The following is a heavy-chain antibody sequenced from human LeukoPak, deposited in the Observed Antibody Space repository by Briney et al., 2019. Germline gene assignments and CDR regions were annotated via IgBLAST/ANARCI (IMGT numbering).Heavy chain of an antibody. V-gene: IGHV3-20*04. D-gene: IGHD6-13*01. CDR2: TNWNGGST. Sequence: PGGSLRLSCAASGFNFDDYGMGWVRQAPGKGLEWVSGTNWNGGSTGYADSVKARFTISRDNSRNTLYLQMGSLRAEDMAVYYCARVYSSIWTVDYWGQGTLVTVSS. CDR3: ARVYSSIWTVDY. J-gene: IGHJ4*02. CDR1: GFNFDDYG.